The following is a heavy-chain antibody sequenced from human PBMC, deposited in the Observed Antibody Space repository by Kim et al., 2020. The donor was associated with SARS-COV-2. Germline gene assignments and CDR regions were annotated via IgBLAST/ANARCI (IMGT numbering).Heavy chain of an antibody. CDR1: GFSVRNTY. J-gene: IGHJ4*02. D-gene: IGHD3-22*01. CDR2: IFSDGRT. CDR3: ARAGYYDSSGHYLDFPFDL. Sequence: GGSLRLSCAPSGFSVRNTYLSWVRQAPGKGLEWVSLIFSDGRTFYADPVKGRFTVSKDNSKDTLYLQMNSLGAEDTAVYFCARAGYYDSSGHYLDFPFDLWGQGTLVTVSS. V-gene: IGHV3-66*01.